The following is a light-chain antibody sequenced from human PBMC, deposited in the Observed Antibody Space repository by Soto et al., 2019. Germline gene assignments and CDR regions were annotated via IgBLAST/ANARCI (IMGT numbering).Light chain of an antibody. CDR2: DVS. CDR1: SGDVGGYNF. J-gene: IGLJ1*01. CDR3: RSYTSSDTLDV. Sequence: QSALTQPASVSGSPEQSITISCTGTSGDVGGYNFVSWYQQHPGKAPKLMIYDVSNRPSGVSNRFSGSKSGNTASLTISGLQAEDEADYYCRSYTSSDTLDVFGTGTKLTVL. V-gene: IGLV2-14*03.